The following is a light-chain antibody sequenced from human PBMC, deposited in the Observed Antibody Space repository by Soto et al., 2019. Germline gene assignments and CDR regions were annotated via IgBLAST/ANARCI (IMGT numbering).Light chain of an antibody. Sequence: EIVLTQSPGTLSLSPGERATLSCRASQTVRTNYLAWFQRKPGQAPRLLIYGASSRATGIPDRFSGSGSGTDFTLTINSLEPEDFAVYFCQQYSDSPLTFGGGTKVEIK. CDR1: QTVRTNY. J-gene: IGKJ4*01. CDR2: GAS. V-gene: IGKV3-20*01. CDR3: QQYSDSPLT.